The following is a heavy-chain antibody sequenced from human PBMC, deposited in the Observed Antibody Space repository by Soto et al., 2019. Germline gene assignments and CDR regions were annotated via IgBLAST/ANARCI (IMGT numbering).Heavy chain of an antibody. CDR1: GFTFSDFY. Sequence: QVQLVESGGGLVKPGGSLRLSCAASGFTFSDFYMSWIRQAQGKGLEWISYISSSGTTTYYTDSVKGRFTISRDNAKNSLYLQMNTLRDEDTAVYYCARIWGGGGYALIYWGQGTLVTVSS. CDR2: ISSSGTTT. J-gene: IGHJ4*02. V-gene: IGHV3-11*01. D-gene: IGHD2-8*01. CDR3: ARIWGGGGYALIY.